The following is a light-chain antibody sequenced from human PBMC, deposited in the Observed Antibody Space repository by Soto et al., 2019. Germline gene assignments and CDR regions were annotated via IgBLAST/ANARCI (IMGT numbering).Light chain of an antibody. CDR1: LGINKY. J-gene: IGKJ4*01. CDR3: QQSHSTPLT. Sequence: DIRVTQSPSSRSASVGNRVTVTCRASLGINKYLNWYQQEPGKAPKLLIFGASTLQSGVPSRFSGSGSGTEFTLTISSLQPDDSATYYCQQSHSTPLTFGAGTKLEIK. CDR2: GAS. V-gene: IGKV1-39*01.